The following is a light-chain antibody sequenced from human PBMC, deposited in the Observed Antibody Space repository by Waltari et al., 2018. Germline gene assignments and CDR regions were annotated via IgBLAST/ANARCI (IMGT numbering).Light chain of an antibody. CDR1: HSVLYSPNNKNY. V-gene: IGKV4-1*01. Sequence: DIVMTQYPDSLAVSLGERATIHCKSSHSVLYSPNNKNYLAWYQQKPGQPPKLLIYWASTRESGVPDRFSGSGSGTNFTLTISSLQAEDVAVYYCQQHYTAPVTFGQGTKLEI. J-gene: IGKJ2*01. CDR2: WAS. CDR3: QQHYTAPVT.